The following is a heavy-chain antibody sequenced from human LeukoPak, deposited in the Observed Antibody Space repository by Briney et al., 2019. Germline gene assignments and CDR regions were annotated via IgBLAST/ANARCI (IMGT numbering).Heavy chain of an antibody. V-gene: IGHV3-15*01. CDR3: TTGDSSGYYPTLGY. J-gene: IGHJ4*02. CDR1: GFTFSNAW. Sequence: GGSLRLSCAASGFTFSNAWMSWVRQAPGKGLEWVGRIKSKTDGGTIDYAAPVKGRFTISRDDSKNTLYLQMNSLKTDDTAVYYCTTGDSSGYYPTLGYWGQGTLVTVSS. D-gene: IGHD3-22*01. CDR2: IKSKTDGGTI.